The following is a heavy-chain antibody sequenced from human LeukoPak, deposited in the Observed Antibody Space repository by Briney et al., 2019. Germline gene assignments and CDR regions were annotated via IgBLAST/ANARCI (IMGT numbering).Heavy chain of an antibody. D-gene: IGHD5-12*01. CDR3: ARARDLIRGADN. CDR2: INQAGST. Sequence: SETLSLPRNVYVGSFSNFYRGWIRQPPGKGLEGIAAINQAGSTNYNSYLKSRGTISVDTSKNQFSLKLTSVTAAETAVYYCARARDLIRGADNWGQRTLVTVSS. J-gene: IGHJ4*02. V-gene: IGHV4-34*01. CDR1: VGSFSNFY.